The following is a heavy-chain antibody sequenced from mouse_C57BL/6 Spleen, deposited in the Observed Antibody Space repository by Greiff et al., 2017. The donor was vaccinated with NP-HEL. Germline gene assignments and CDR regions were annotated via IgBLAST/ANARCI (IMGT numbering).Heavy chain of an antibody. Sequence: DVHLVESEGGLVQPGSSMKLSCTASGFTFSDYYMAWVRQVPEKGLEWVANINYDGSSTYYLDSLKSRFIISRDNAKNILYLQMSSLKSEDTATYYCARGGRSSYGYFDVWGTGTTVTVSS. CDR1: GFTFSDYY. D-gene: IGHD1-1*01. CDR2: INYDGSST. V-gene: IGHV5-16*01. J-gene: IGHJ1*03. CDR3: ARGGRSSYGYFDV.